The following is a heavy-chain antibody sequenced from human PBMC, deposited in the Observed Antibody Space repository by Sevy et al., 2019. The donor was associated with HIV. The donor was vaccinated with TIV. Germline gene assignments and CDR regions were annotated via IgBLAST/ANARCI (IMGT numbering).Heavy chain of an antibody. Sequence: GGSLRLSCAASGFTFSDYYMSWIRQAPGKGPEWVSSISGSSNYIYYAESLKGRFIVSRDNAKDTLYLQMNSLRADDTALYYCVRGPPDGSYDYFDYWGQGTLVTVSS. CDR1: GFTFSDYY. D-gene: IGHD1-26*01. V-gene: IGHV3-11*06. J-gene: IGHJ4*02. CDR2: ISGSSNYI. CDR3: VRGPPDGSYDYFDY.